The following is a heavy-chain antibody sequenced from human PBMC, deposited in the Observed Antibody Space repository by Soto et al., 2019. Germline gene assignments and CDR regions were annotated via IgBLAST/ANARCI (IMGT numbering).Heavy chain of an antibody. CDR3: ARDGAAMTGLGVDN. J-gene: IGHJ4*02. CDR2: IYRTGSA. V-gene: IGHV4-59*01. D-gene: IGHD3-16*01. Sequence: SETLSLTCTVSGGSISSTSYWSWIRQPPGMGLQWIGYIYRTGSAVYNPSLNSRVTLSVDTSKNQFSLKLTSVTAADTAVYYCARDGAAMTGLGVDNWGQGTPVTVSS. CDR1: GGSISSTSY.